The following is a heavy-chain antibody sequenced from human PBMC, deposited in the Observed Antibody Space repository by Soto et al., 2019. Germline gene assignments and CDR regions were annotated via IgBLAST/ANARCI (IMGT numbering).Heavy chain of an antibody. V-gene: IGHV3-48*01. J-gene: IGHJ4*02. Sequence: EVQLVESGGGLVQPGGSLRLSCAASGFTFSSYSMNWVRQAPGKGLEWVSYISSSSTIYYADSVKGRFTISRDNAKNSLYLQMNSLRAEDTAVYYCARLGTWFGWGQGTLVTVSS. CDR3: ARLGTWFG. CDR2: ISSSSTI. CDR1: GFTFSSYS. D-gene: IGHD3-10*01.